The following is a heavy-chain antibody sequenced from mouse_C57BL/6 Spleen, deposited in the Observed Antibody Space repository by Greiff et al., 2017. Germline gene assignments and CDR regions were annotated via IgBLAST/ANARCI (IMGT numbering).Heavy chain of an antibody. D-gene: IGHD1-1*01. CDR2: IVPENGDT. Sequence: VQLQQSGAELVRPGASVKLSCTASGFNIKDDYMHWVKQRPEQGLEWIGWIVPENGDTEYASKFQGKATITADTSSNTAYLQLSSLTSEDTAVYYCTTGYYYGSSLDYWGQGTTLTVSS. V-gene: IGHV14-4*01. J-gene: IGHJ2*01. CDR3: TTGYYYGSSLDY. CDR1: GFNIKDDY.